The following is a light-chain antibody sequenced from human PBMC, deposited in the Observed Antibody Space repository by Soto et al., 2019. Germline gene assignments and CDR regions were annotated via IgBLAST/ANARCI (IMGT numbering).Light chain of an antibody. CDR2: GAS. CDR3: QQYNNWWT. CDR1: QSFSSS. V-gene: IGKV3-15*01. Sequence: EIVLTQSPGTLSLSLGERATLPCRASQSFSSSLAWYQQKPGQAPRLLIDGASTRATGIPARFSGSGSGTEFTLTINSLQSEDFAVYYCQQYNNWWTFGQGTKVDIK. J-gene: IGKJ1*01.